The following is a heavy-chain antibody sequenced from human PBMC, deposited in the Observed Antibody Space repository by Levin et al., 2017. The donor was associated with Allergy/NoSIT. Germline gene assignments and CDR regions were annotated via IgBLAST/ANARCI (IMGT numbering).Heavy chain of an antibody. CDR1: GFTFSSYE. CDR3: VTIYGGSSDFDY. D-gene: IGHD4-23*01. V-gene: IGHV3-48*03. CDR2: MSNSGSTI. J-gene: IGHJ4*02. Sequence: GGSPRLSCAASGFTFSSYEMNWVRQAPGKGLEWVSYMSNSGSTIYYADSVKGRFTISRDNAKNSLYLQMNSLRAEDTAVYYCVTIYGGSSDFDYWGQGTLVTVSS.